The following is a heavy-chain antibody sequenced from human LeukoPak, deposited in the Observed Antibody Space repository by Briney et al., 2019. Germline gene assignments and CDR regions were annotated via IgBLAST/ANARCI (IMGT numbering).Heavy chain of an antibody. CDR1: GFTFSSFG. V-gene: IGHV3-7*03. CDR3: ARVLGWELLGVFDY. J-gene: IGHJ4*02. Sequence: GGSLGLSCAASGFTFSSFGMHWVRQAPGKGLEWVANIKQDGSEKYYVDSVKGRFTISRDNAKNSLYLQMNSLRAEDTAVYYCARVLGWELLGVFDYWGQGTLVTVSS. CDR2: IKQDGSEK. D-gene: IGHD1-26*01.